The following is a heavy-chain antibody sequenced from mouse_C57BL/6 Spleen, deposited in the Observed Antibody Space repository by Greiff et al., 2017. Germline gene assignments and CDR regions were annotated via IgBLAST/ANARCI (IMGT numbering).Heavy chain of an antibody. CDR3: TRALYGYDGYFDV. CDR2: ISSGGDYI. Sequence: EVKLVESGEGLVKPGGSLKLSCAASGFTFSSYAMFWVRQTPEKRLEWVAYISSGGDYIYYADTVKGRFTISRDNARNTLYLQMSSLKSEDTAMYYCTRALYGYDGYFDVWGTGTTVTVSS. J-gene: IGHJ1*03. V-gene: IGHV5-9-1*02. CDR1: GFTFSSYA. D-gene: IGHD2-2*01.